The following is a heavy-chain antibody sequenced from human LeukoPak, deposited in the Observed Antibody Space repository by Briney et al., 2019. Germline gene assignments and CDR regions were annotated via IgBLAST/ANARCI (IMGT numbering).Heavy chain of an antibody. D-gene: IGHD6-13*01. CDR3: AREGYTSSWYSGYYYFDY. J-gene: IGHJ4*02. V-gene: IGHV4-61*02. CDR2: INTSGST. CDR1: GGSISSGSYF. Sequence: SSETLSLTCTVSGGSISSGSYFWTWIRQPAGKGLEWIRRINTSGSTNYNPSLKSRVTISVDTSKNQFSLKLSSVTAADTAVFYCAREGYTSSWYSGYYYFDYWGQGTLVTVSS.